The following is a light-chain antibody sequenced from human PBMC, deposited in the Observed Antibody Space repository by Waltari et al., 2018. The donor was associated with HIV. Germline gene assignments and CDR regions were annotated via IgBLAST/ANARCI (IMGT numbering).Light chain of an antibody. CDR3: LQYNAFPLT. Sequence: DTQMTQSPSSLSASVGDRVTITCRASANVRGELGWFHQTAGKAPKRLIYAVSNLQGGVPSRFNGSGFATEFTLTISSLQPEDFATYYCLQYNAFPLTFGGGTRVE. CDR1: ANVRGE. CDR2: AVS. J-gene: IGKJ4*01. V-gene: IGKV1-17*01.